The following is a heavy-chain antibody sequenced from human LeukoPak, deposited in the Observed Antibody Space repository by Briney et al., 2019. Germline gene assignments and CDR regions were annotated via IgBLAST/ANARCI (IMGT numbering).Heavy chain of an antibody. CDR3: ARRPTMVRTFDY. CDR1: GGSISSSSYY. D-gene: IGHD3-10*01. CDR2: IYYSGST. J-gene: IGHJ4*02. V-gene: IGHV4-39*01. Sequence: NPSETLSLTCTVSGGSISSSSYYWGWIRQPPGKGLEWIGSIYYSGSTYYNPSLKSRVTISVDTSKNQFSLKLSSVTAADTAVHYCARRPTMVRTFDYWGQGTLVTVSS.